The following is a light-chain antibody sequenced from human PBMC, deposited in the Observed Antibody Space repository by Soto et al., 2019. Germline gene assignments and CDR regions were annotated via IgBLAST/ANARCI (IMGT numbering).Light chain of an antibody. V-gene: IGKV1-39*01. CDR2: SAS. Sequence: DVQMTQSPSSLSASVGDSVTIACRASQTVSKFVNWYRQKPGKVPDLLIYSASTLYSGVPSRFSGSGSGTEFTLTISNLQPEDFATYYCQQTYSLPRTFAQGTKVDIK. J-gene: IGKJ1*01. CDR1: QTVSKF. CDR3: QQTYSLPRT.